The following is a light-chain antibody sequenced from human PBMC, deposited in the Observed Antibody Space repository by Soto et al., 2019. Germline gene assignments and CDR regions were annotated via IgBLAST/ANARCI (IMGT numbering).Light chain of an antibody. Sequence: EIVLTQSPGTLSLSPGERATLSCRASQSVSSSYLAWYQQKPGQAPRLLIYGASSRATGIPDRFSGSGSGTDFTLTISRLEPEDFAVYYCQQYGRSPLSTFGQGTTLEIK. CDR2: GAS. J-gene: IGKJ2*01. V-gene: IGKV3-20*01. CDR3: QQYGRSPLST. CDR1: QSVSSSY.